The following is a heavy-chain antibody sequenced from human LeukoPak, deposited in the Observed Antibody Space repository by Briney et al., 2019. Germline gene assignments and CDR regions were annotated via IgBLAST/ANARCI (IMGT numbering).Heavy chain of an antibody. CDR1: GGYISSGSYY. J-gene: IGHJ5*02. CDR2: IYTSGST. CDR3: ARGGSSGNWFDP. Sequence: SETLSLTCTVSGGYISSGSYYWSWIRPPAGKGLEWIGRIYTSGSTSYNPSLKSRVTISVDTSKNQFSLKLSSVTAADTAVYYCARGGSSGNWFDPWGQGTLVTVSS. V-gene: IGHV4-61*02. D-gene: IGHD6-13*01.